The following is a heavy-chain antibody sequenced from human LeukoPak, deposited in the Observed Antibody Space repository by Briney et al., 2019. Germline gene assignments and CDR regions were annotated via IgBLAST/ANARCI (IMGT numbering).Heavy chain of an antibody. V-gene: IGHV1-2*06. CDR1: GYTFTGYY. CDR2: INPNSGGT. D-gene: IGHD3-22*01. Sequence: ASLKVSCKASGYTFTGYYMHWVRPAPGQGLEWIGRINPNSGGTNYAQKFQGRVTMTRDTSISTAYMELSRLRSDDTAVYYCARPADITMIVVASRGVDYWGQGTLVTVSS. J-gene: IGHJ4*02. CDR3: ARPADITMIVVASRGVDY.